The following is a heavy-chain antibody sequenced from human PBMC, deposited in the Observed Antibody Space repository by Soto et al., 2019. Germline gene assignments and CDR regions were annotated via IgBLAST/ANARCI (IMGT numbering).Heavy chain of an antibody. CDR2: IYHSGST. CDR3: AKDYSLSYYYDSSTSPFDY. J-gene: IGHJ4*02. Sequence: SETLSLTCAVSGGSISSSNWWSWVRQPPGKGLEWIGEIYHSGSTNYNPSLKSRVTISVDKSKNQFSLKLSSVTAADTAVYYCAKDYSLSYYYDSSTSPFDYWGQGTLVTVSS. CDR1: GGSISSSNW. D-gene: IGHD3-22*01. V-gene: IGHV4-4*02.